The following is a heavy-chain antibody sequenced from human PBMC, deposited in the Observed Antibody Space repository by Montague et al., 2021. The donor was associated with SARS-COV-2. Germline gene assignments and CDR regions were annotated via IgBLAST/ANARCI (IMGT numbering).Heavy chain of an antibody. V-gene: IGHV4-59*08. CDR3: ARGGLGNRGFDY. D-gene: IGHD3/OR15-3a*01. CDR1: GGSISSYY. J-gene: IGHJ4*02. Sequence: SETLSLTCTVSGGSISSYYWSWIRQPPGKGLEWIGYIYYSGSTNYNPSLKSRVTISVDTSKNQFSLKLSSVTAADTAVYFCARGGLGNRGFDYWGQGTLVTVSS. CDR2: IYYSGST.